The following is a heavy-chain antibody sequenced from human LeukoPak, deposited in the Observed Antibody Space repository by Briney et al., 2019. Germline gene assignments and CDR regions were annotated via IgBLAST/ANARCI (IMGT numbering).Heavy chain of an antibody. CDR1: GFTFSSYW. CDR3: AREEGYCTSTSCHAGGHAFDI. D-gene: IGHD2-2*01. V-gene: IGHV3-74*01. Sequence: GGSLRLSCAASGFTFSSYWMHWVRRAPGKGLVWVSRINSDGSSTSYADSVKGRFTISRDNAKNTLYLQMNTLRAEDTAVYYRAREEGYCTSTSCHAGGHAFDIWGQGTMVTVSP. CDR2: INSDGSST. J-gene: IGHJ3*02.